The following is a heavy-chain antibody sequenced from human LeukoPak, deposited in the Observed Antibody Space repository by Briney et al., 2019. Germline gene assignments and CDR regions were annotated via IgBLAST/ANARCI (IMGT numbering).Heavy chain of an antibody. CDR2: IYYSGST. D-gene: IGHD3-22*01. CDR3: ARSSEGRYYYDSSGFSYYYMDV. V-gene: IGHV4-59*01. J-gene: IGHJ6*03. CDR1: GGSISSYY. Sequence: SETLSLTCTVSGGSISSYYWSWIRQPPGKGLEWIGYIYYSGSTYYNPSLRSRVTISVDTSKNQFSLKLSSVTAADTAVYYCARSSEGRYYYDSSGFSYYYMDVWGKGTTVTIS.